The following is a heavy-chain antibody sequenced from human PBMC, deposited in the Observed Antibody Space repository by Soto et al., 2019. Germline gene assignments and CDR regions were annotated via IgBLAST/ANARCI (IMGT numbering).Heavy chain of an antibody. V-gene: IGHV4-59*01. D-gene: IGHD4-17*01. Sequence: PSDTLSLTCTVSRGSISSYYWSWVRQPPGKGLEWFGYIYYSGTTNYNPSLKSRVTMSVDASRNQFSLKLSSVTAADTAVYYCARDPPDGDSYFDYWGQGTLVTVSS. J-gene: IGHJ4*02. CDR2: IYYSGTT. CDR1: RGSISSYY. CDR3: ARDPPDGDSYFDY.